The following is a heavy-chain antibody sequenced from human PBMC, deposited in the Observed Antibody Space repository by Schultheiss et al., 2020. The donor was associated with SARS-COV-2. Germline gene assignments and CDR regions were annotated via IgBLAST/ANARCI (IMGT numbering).Heavy chain of an antibody. D-gene: IGHD5-18*01. CDR2: IWYDGSNK. CDR1: GFSFSSYG. J-gene: IGHJ4*02. V-gene: IGHV3-33*01. CDR3: ARHRIQLWPVPADH. Sequence: GESLKISCAASGFSFSSYGMHWVRQAPGKGLEWVAHIWYDGSNKYYADAVKGRFTISRDNSKNTLYLQMNSLRAEDTAVYYCARHRIQLWPVPADHWGQGTLVTVSS.